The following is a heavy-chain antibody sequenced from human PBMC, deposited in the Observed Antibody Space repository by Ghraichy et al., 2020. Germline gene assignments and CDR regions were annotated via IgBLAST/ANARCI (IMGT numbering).Heavy chain of an antibody. V-gene: IGHV3-21*06. CDR3: ARLYGAATARRFFDF. CDR2: ISSGSGDI. Sequence: GGSLNISCAASGFTFSIHTMNWVRQAPGKGLEWVSSISSGSGDINYADSVKGRFTISRDNAKNSLYLQMNSLSAEDTAVYYCARLYGAATARRFFDFWGQGAPVTVSS. CDR1: GFTFSIHT. J-gene: IGHJ4*02. D-gene: IGHD4/OR15-4a*01.